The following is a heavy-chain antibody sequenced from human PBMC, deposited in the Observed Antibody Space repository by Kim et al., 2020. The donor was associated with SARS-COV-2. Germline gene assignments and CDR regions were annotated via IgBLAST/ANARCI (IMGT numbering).Heavy chain of an antibody. D-gene: IGHD3-9*01. CDR2: IRSKAYGGTT. V-gene: IGHV3-49*03. Sequence: GGSLRLSCTASGFTFGDYAMSWFRQAPGKGLEWVGFIRSKAYGGTTEYAASVKGRFTISRDDSKSIAYLQMNSLKTEDTAVYYCTRGGFDILTGYFRHWGQGTLVTVSS. J-gene: IGHJ4*02. CDR1: GFTFGDYA. CDR3: TRGGFDILTGYFRH.